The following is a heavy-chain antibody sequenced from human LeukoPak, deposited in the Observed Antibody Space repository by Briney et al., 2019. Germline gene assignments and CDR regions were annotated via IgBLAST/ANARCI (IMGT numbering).Heavy chain of an antibody. CDR3: AKDAAGPEY. Sequence: GGSLRLSCAASGFTFSDYLMHWVRQAPGKGLEWVSGISASGRDTWFPDSVKGRFTISRDNSKNTLFLQMNSLRVEDTAIYYCAKDAAGPEYWGQGTLVTVSS. CDR1: GFTFSDYL. CDR2: ISASGRDT. V-gene: IGHV3-23*01. D-gene: IGHD6-13*01. J-gene: IGHJ4*02.